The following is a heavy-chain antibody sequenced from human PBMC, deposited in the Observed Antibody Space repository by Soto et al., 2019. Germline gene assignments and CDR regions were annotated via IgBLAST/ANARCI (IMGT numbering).Heavy chain of an antibody. J-gene: IGHJ4*02. V-gene: IGHV4-34*01. D-gene: IGHD3-3*01. CDR3: ARGPTSLYDFWSGYYRFDY. CDR1: GGSFSGYY. Sequence: QVQLQKWGAGLLKPSETLSLTCAVYGGSFSGYYWSWIRQPPGKGLEWIGEINHSGSTNYNPSLKSRVTISVDTSKNQFSLKLSSVSAADTAMYYCARGPTSLYDFWSGYYRFDYWGQGTLVTVSS. CDR2: INHSGST.